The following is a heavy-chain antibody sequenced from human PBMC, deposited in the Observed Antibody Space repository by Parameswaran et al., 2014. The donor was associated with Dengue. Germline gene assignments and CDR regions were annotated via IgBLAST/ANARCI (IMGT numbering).Heavy chain of an antibody. D-gene: IGHD2-15*01. Sequence: VRQAPGKGLEWVANIKQDGSEKYYVDSVKGRFTISRDNAKNSLYLQMNSLRAEDTAVYYCAREDIVVVVAAVPDYFDYW. J-gene: IGHJ4*01. CDR3: AREDIVVVVAAVPDYFDY. CDR2: IKQDGSEK. V-gene: IGHV3-7*01.